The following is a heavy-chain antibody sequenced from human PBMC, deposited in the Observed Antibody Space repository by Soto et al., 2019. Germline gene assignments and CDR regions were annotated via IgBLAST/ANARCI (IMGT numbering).Heavy chain of an antibody. CDR1: GYTFTNHG. Sequence: AAVKVSCKASGYTFTNHGISWVRQAPGQGLEWLGWISGHNGNTKYAQRLKGRVTMTADTSTSTAYMELRSLRSDDTAVYYCARDLYPLAYYFDFWGQGTLVTVSS. V-gene: IGHV1-18*04. J-gene: IGHJ4*02. CDR3: ARDLYPLAYYFDF. D-gene: IGHD2-8*01. CDR2: ISGHNGNT.